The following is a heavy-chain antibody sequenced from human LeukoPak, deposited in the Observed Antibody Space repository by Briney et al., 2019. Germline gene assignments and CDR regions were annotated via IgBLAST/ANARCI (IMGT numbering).Heavy chain of an antibody. V-gene: IGHV3-11*04. CDR3: ARYSSSWHANDY. J-gene: IGHJ4*02. CDR1: GFTFSDYY. CDR2: VSSSGSTI. Sequence: PGGSLRLSCAASGFTFSDYYMSWIRQAPGKGLEWVSCVSSSGSTIYYADSVRGRFTISRDNAKNTMYLQMNGLRAEDTAVYFCARYSSSWHANDYWGQGTLVTVSS. D-gene: IGHD6-13*01.